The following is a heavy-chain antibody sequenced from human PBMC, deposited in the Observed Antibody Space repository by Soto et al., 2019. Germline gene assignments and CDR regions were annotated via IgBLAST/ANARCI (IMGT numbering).Heavy chain of an antibody. J-gene: IGHJ6*03. CDR1: GYTFTSYA. D-gene: IGHD6-6*01. V-gene: IGHV1-3*01. Sequence: ASVKVSCKASGYTFTSYAMHWVRQAPGQRLEWMGWINAGNGNTKYSQKFQGRVTITRDTSVSTAYMELSSLRSEDTAVYYCARELVAYNYYYYMDVWGKGTTVTVSS. CDR2: INAGNGNT. CDR3: ARELVAYNYYYYMDV.